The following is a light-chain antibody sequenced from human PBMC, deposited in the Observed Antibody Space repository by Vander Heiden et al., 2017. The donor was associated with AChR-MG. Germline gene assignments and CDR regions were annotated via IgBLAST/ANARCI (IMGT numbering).Light chain of an antibody. CDR1: QGISSA. V-gene: IGKV1D-13*01. CDR2: DAS. CDR3: QQLNNYSFT. J-gene: IGKJ4*01. Sequence: AIQLTQSPSSLSASVGDRVTITCRASQGISSALAWYQQKPGKAPKLLIYDASSLESGVPSRFRGSGSGTDFTLTISSRQPEDFATYYCQQLNNYSFTLGGGTKVEIK.